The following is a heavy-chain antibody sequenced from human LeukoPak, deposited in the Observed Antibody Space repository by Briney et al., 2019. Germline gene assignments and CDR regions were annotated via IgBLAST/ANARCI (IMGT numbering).Heavy chain of an antibody. Sequence: PGRSLRLSCAASGFTIDDYAMHWVRQAPGKGLEWVSGISWNSGSIGYADSVKGRFTISRDNAKNSLYLQMNSLRAEDTALYYCAKGFGSSWSNYYFDYWGQGTLVTVSS. J-gene: IGHJ4*02. CDR3: AKGFGSSWSNYYFDY. CDR1: GFTIDDYA. D-gene: IGHD6-13*01. CDR2: ISWNSGSI. V-gene: IGHV3-9*01.